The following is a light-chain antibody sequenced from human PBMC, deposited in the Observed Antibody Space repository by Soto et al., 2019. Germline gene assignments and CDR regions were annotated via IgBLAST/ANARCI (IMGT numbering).Light chain of an antibody. Sequence: EIVLTQSPATLSLSPGERATLSCRASQSVGFYLAWYQQKPGQTPRLLIYDASNRFSGIPARFSGSGSGTDFTLPISSLEPEDFAVYYCQQRSIWPNTFGQGTKVEIK. CDR2: DAS. CDR1: QSVGFY. CDR3: QQRSIWPNT. V-gene: IGKV3-11*01. J-gene: IGKJ2*01.